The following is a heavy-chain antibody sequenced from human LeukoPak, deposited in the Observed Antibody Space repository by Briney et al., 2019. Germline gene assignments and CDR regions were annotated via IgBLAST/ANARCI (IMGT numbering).Heavy chain of an antibody. J-gene: IGHJ4*02. D-gene: IGHD3-3*01. Sequence: VASVKVSCKASGGTFSSYAISWVRQAPGQGLEWMGGIIPIFGTANYAQKFQGRVTITADESTSTAYMELSSLRSEDTAVYYCARARYYDFWSGYQTPDYWGQGTLVTVPS. CDR1: GGTFSSYA. V-gene: IGHV1-69*13. CDR3: ARARYYDFWSGYQTPDY. CDR2: IIPIFGTA.